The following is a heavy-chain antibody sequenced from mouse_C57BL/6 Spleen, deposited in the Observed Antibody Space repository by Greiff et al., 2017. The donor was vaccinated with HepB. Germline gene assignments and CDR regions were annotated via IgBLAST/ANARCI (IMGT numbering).Heavy chain of an antibody. J-gene: IGHJ2*01. CDR3: ARITTVYYFDY. CDR2: IDPSDSET. D-gene: IGHD1-1*01. Sequence: QVQLQQPGAELVRPGSSVKLSCKASGYTFTSYWMHWVKQRPIQGLEWIGNIDPSDSETHYNQKFKDKATLTVDKSSSTAYMQLSSLTSEDSALYYCARITTVYYFDYWGQGTTLTVSS. V-gene: IGHV1-52*01. CDR1: GYTFTSYW.